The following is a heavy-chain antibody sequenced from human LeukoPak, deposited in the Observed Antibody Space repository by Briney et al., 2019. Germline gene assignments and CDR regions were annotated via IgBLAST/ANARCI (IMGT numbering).Heavy chain of an antibody. CDR2: ISGSGGST. CDR3: AKSFLYYFDY. V-gene: IGHV3-23*01. J-gene: IGHJ4*02. Sequence: GGSLRLSCAASGFTFSSFTMSWVRQAPGKGLEWVSAISGSGGSTYYADSVKGRFTISRDNSKNTLYLQMNSLRAEDTAVYYCAKSFLYYFDYWGQGTLVTVSS. CDR1: GFTFSSFT.